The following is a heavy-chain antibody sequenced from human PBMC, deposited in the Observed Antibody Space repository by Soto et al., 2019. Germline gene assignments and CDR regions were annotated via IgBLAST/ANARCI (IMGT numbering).Heavy chain of an antibody. Sequence: QVQLVESGGGVVQPGRSLRLSCASSGFTFSSYAMHWVRQAPGKGLEWVAVISYDGSNKYYADSVKGRFTISRDNSKNTLYLQMNSLRAEDTAVYYCARDRLGYDSSGYYVSNGMDVWGQGTTVTVSS. CDR3: ARDRLGYDSSGYYVSNGMDV. D-gene: IGHD3-22*01. CDR2: ISYDGSNK. CDR1: GFTFSSYA. J-gene: IGHJ6*02. V-gene: IGHV3-30-3*01.